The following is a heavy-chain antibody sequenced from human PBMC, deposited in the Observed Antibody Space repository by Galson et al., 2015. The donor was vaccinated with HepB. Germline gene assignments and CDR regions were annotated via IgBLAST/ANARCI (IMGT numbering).Heavy chain of an antibody. J-gene: IGHJ6*03. CDR2: VSLDGSDE. CDR1: GFTFDSYA. D-gene: IGHD1-26*01. V-gene: IGHV3-30-3*01. CDR3: ARDQKQWEPPGYHYYMDV. Sequence: SLRLSCAASGFTFDSYAIHWVRQGPGQGLDWVAVVSLDGSDEHYADSVKGRFTISRDNSKSMVYLQMSSLRLEDTGVYYCARDQKQWEPPGYHYYMDVWGKGTPVTVSS.